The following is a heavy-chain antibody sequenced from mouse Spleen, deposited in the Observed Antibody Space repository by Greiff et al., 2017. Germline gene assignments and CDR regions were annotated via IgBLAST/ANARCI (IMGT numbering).Heavy chain of an antibody. CDR3: ARGGSYWYFDV. V-gene: IGHV5-16*01. CDR1: GFTFSDYY. J-gene: IGHJ1*01. CDR2: INYDGSST. Sequence: EVQRVESERGLVQPGSSMKLSCTASGFTFSDYYMAWVRQVPEKGLEWVANINYDGSSTYYLDSLKSRFIISRDNAKNILYLQMSSLKSEDTATYYCARGGSYWYFDVWGAGTTVTVSS.